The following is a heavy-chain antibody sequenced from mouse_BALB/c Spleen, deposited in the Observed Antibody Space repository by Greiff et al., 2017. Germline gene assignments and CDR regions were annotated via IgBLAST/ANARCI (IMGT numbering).Heavy chain of an antibody. CDR1: GFNIKDTY. V-gene: IGHV14-3*02. CDR2: IDPANGNT. Sequence: VQLKQSGAELVKPGASVTLSCTASGFNIKDTYMHWVKQRPEQGLEWIGRIDPANGNTKYDPKFQGKATITADTSSNTAYLQLSSLTSEDTAVYYCARELRLTYAMDYWGQGTSVTVSS. CDR3: ARELRLTYAMDY. D-gene: IGHD1-2*01. J-gene: IGHJ4*01.